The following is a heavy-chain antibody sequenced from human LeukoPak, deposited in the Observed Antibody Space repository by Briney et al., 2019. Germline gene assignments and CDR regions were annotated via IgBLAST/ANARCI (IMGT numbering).Heavy chain of an antibody. J-gene: IGHJ3*02. Sequence: KPSETLSLICTVSGGSISSYYWGSIRQPPGKGLEWIGSIYYSGSTYYNPSLKSRVTISVDTSKNQFSLKLSAVTAADTAVYYCARDIRASGCNIDAFDIWGQGTMVTVSS. D-gene: IGHD3-3*01. V-gene: IGHV4-39*07. CDR1: GGSISSYY. CDR2: IYYSGST. CDR3: ARDIRASGCNIDAFDI.